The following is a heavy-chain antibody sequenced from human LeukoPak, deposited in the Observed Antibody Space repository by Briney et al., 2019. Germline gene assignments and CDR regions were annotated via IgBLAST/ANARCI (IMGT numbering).Heavy chain of an antibody. CDR2: ISYDGSNK. CDR3: AKDGYSSSWVPYYYGMDV. J-gene: IGHJ6*02. CDR1: GFTFSSYG. V-gene: IGHV3-30*18. D-gene: IGHD6-13*01. Sequence: GGSLRLSCAASGFTFSSYGMHWVRQAPGKGLEWVAVISYDGSNKYYADSVKGRFTISRDNSKNTLYLQMNSLKAEDTAVYYCAKDGYSSSWVPYYYGMDVWGQGTTVTVSS.